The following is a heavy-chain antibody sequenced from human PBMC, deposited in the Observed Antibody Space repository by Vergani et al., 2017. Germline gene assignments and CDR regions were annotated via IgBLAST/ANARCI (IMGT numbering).Heavy chain of an antibody. CDR1: GFTFDDYA. CDR3: SKAPYSGTYPIDY. CDR2: IHWKSGRI. D-gene: IGHD1-26*01. V-gene: IGHV3-9*01. Sequence: EVQLVESGGGLVQPGRSLRLSCAASGFTFDDYAMHWVRQAPGKGREWVSGIHWKSGRIGYADSVTGRFTLSRDNAKNSLYLQMNSLRAEDTALYYGSKAPYSGTYPIDYWGQGTLVTVSS. J-gene: IGHJ4*02.